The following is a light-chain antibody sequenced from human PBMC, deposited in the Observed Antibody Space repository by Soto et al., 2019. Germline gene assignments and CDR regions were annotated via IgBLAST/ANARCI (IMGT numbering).Light chain of an antibody. CDR3: QVWDSSSDHVI. J-gene: IGLJ2*01. V-gene: IGLV3-21*04. Sequence: SYELTQPPSVSVAPGKTATITCGGHNVGSESVHWYQQRPGQAPVLVIYSDGDRPSAIPERFSGSKSGNTATLTNGRVEAGDEADYYCQVWDSSSDHVIFGGGTKLTVL. CDR2: SDG. CDR1: NVGSES.